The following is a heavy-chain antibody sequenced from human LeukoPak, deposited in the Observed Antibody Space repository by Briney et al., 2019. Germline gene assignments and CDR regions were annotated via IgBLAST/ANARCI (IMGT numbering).Heavy chain of an antibody. CDR1: GGTFSSYA. J-gene: IGHJ4*02. V-gene: IGHV1-69*04. D-gene: IGHD2-2*01. CDR2: IIPIFTIT. CDR3: ARWAASCSSANCPYYLDY. Sequence: SVKVSCKASGGTFSSYAISWVRQAPGQGLEWMGRIIPIFTITDYAQKFRDRVTITADKSTSTAFMELSSLTSEDTAVYHCARWAASCSSANCPYYLDYWGQGALVTVSS.